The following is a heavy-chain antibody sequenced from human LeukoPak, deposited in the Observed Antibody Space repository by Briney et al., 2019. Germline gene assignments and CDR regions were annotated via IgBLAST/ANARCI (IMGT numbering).Heavy chain of an antibody. V-gene: IGHV4-59*08. J-gene: IGHJ4*02. CDR1: GGSISSYY. D-gene: IGHD4-17*01. CDR2: IYYSGST. CDR3: ASLTTVTQGYFDP. Sequence: SETLSLTCTVSGGSISSYYWSWIRQPPGKGLEWIGYIYYSGSTNYNPSPKSRLTISVDTSKNQFSLKLSSVTATDTAVYYCASLTTVTQGYFDPWGQGTLVTVSS.